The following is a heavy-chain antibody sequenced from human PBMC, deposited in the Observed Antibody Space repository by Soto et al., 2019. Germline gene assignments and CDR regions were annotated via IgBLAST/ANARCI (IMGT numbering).Heavy chain of an antibody. J-gene: IGHJ6*02. CDR2: INENGRGT. Sequence: GGSLRLSCAASGFTFSHYYISWVRQAPGKGLEWVANINENGRGTSYVDSVKGRFTISRDNVKGLVYLQMNSLRAEDTAVYYCARDRMPFQYNGLDVWGQGTTVTVSS. D-gene: IGHD2-2*01. CDR3: ARDRMPFQYNGLDV. V-gene: IGHV3-7*03. CDR1: GFTFSHYY.